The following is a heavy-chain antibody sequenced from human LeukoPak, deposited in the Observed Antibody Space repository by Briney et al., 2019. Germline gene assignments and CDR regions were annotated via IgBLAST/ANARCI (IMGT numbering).Heavy chain of an antibody. D-gene: IGHD2-15*01. J-gene: IGHJ4*02. CDR2: ISSEGFT. V-gene: IGHV3-53*01. CDR1: GVAVNSYF. CDR3: ARGRGGD. Sequence: GGSLRLSCAVAGVAVNSYFVGWVRQAPGKGLEWVSLISSEGFTYYADSVKGRLTISRDNSKNTLYLQMNSLRAEDTALYYCARGRGGDWGRGALVTVSS.